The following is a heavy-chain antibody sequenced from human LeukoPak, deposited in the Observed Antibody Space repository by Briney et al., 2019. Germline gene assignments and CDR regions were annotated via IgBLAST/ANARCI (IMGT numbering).Heavy chain of an antibody. V-gene: IGHV3-30-3*01. CDR1: RFTFSSYS. Sequence: GGSLRLSCAAPRFTFSSYSIHWVRQAPGKGLEWVAVVSYDGSSENYADSVKGRFTISRDNSKNTLYLQMNSLRAEDTAVYYCARDRVLYFYYGMDVWGQGTTVTVSS. CDR3: ARDRVLYFYYGMDV. CDR2: VSYDGSSE. D-gene: IGHD2-21*01. J-gene: IGHJ6*02.